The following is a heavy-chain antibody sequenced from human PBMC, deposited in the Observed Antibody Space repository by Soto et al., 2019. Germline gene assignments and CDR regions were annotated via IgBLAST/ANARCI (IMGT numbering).Heavy chain of an antibody. CDR1: GGTFSSYA. J-gene: IGHJ4*02. D-gene: IGHD6-13*01. V-gene: IGHV1-69*13. CDR3: ARVTSPRRYSSSWYEVDDY. Sequence: ASVKVSCKASGGTFSSYAISWLRQAPGQGLEWMGGIIPIFGTANYAQKFQGRVTITADESTSTAYMELSSLRSEDTAVYYCARVTSPRRYSSSWYEVDDYWGQGTLVTVSS. CDR2: IIPIFGTA.